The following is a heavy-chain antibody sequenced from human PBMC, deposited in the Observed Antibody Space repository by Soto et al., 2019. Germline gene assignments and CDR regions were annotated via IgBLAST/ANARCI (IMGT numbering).Heavy chain of an antibody. CDR3: ADSITMVRGELYFDY. CDR1: GCSRSSYA. V-gene: IGHV3-23*01. J-gene: IGHJ4*02. CDR2: ISGIGGST. Sequence: GVLRVTGADSGCSRSSYAMSWVRQAPGKGLDWVSAISGIGGSTYYADSVKGRFTISRDNSKNTLYLQMNSLRAEDTTVYYCADSITMVRGELYFDYWGQGTLVTVSS. D-gene: IGHD3-10*01.